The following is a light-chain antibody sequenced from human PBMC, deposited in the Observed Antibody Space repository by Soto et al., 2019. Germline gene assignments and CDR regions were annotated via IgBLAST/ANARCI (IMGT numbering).Light chain of an antibody. CDR1: SRDVGSYNL. CDR3: CSYAGSSTWV. CDR2: EGS. Sequence: QSALTQPASVSGSPGQSITISCTGTSRDVGSYNLVSWYQQHPGKATKLMIYEGSKRPSGVSNRFSGSQSGNTASLTISGLQAEDEAAYYCCSYAGSSTWVFGGGTKLTVL. V-gene: IGLV2-23*01. J-gene: IGLJ3*02.